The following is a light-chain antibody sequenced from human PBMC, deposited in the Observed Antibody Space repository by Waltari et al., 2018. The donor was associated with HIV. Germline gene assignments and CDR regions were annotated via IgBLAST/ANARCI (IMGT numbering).Light chain of an antibody. CDR3: HQYYVPPFT. CDR2: WGS. J-gene: IGKJ3*01. Sequence: DIVTTQSPESLSLSLRERATINCKSSQSVLVRSQKRDYHYITWYQPKPGQPPKLLFCWGSTRESGVPDRCSASGSGTDFTLTISWLQAEDVAVYYCHQYYVPPFTFGPGTRVDLK. V-gene: IGKV4-1*01. CDR1: QSVLVRSQKRDY.